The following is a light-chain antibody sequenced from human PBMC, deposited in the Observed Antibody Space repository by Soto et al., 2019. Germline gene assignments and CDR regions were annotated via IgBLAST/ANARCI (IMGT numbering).Light chain of an antibody. V-gene: IGKV3-20*01. CDR2: DAS. CDR1: QTVRNNY. Sequence: EIVLTQSPGTLSLSPGERATLSCRASQTVRNNYLAWYQQKPGQAPRLLIYDASSRATGIPDRFSGGGSGTEFTLTISRLEPEDFAVYYCQQFSSYPLTFGGGTKVDTK. J-gene: IGKJ4*01. CDR3: QQFSSYPLT.